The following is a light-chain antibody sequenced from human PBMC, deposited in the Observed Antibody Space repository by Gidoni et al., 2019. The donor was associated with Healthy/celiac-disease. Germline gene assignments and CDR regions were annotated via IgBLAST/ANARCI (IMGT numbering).Light chain of an antibody. CDR3: SSYTSSSTPV. V-gene: IGLV2-14*03. J-gene: IGLJ1*01. CDR1: RSDVGGYDY. CDR2: DVS. Sequence: QSALTQPASVSGSPGQSITISCTGTRSDVGGYDYVSWYQQHPGKAPKLMIYDVSNRPSGVSDRFSGSKSGNTASLTISGLQAEDEADYYCSSYTSSSTPVFGTGTKVTVV.